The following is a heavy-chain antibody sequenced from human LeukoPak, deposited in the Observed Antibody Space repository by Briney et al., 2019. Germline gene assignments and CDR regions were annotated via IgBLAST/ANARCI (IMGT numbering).Heavy chain of an antibody. CDR1: GFTFDDYA. Sequence: GGSLRLSCVASGFTFDDYAMHWVRQAPGKGLEWVSGISWNSGSIGYADSVKGRFTISRDNAKNSLYLQMNSLRAEDTALYYCAKDXDYDILTGSIDWWGQGILVTVSS. V-gene: IGHV3-9*01. D-gene: IGHD3-9*01. CDR2: ISWNSGSI. CDR3: AKDXDYDILTGSIDW. J-gene: IGHJ4*02.